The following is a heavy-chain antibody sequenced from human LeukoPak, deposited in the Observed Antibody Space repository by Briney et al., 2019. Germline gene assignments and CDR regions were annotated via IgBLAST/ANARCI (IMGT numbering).Heavy chain of an antibody. CDR1: GGSISSYY. D-gene: IGHD6-19*01. V-gene: IGHV4-59*01. J-gene: IGHJ6*02. Sequence: SETLSLTCTVSGGSISSYYWSWIRQPPGKGLEWIGYIYYSGSTNYNPSLKSRVTISVDTSKNQFSLKLSSVTAADTAVYYCARDPGPYSSGWSYYYGMDVWGRGTTVTVSS. CDR2: IYYSGST. CDR3: ARDPGPYSSGWSYYYGMDV.